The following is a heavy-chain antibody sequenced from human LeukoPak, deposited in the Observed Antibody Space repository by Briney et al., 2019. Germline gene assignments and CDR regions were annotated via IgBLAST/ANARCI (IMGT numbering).Heavy chain of an antibody. D-gene: IGHD6-19*01. CDR3: ARDQSGYSNGWYVD. V-gene: IGHV4-30-2*01. CDR2: IYHSGST. Sequence: SQTLSLTCTVSGGSISSGGYYWSWIRQPPGKGLEWIGYIYHSGSTYYNPSLKSRVTISVDRSKNQFSLKLSSVTAADTAVYYCARDQSGYSNGWYVDWGQGTLITVSS. J-gene: IGHJ4*02. CDR1: GGSISSGGYY.